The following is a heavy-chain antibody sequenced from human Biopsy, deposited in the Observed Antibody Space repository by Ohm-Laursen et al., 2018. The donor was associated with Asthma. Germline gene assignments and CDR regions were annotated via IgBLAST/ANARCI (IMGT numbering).Heavy chain of an antibody. J-gene: IGHJ4*02. CDR1: GFTFSGYT. CDR2: ITSSSSYI. Sequence: SLRLSCAASGFTFSGYTMNWVRQAPGKGLEWVSSITSSSSYIFYADSVKGQFTISRDNPRNSLYLQMNSLRAEDTAVYYCARDAPTGGYIDYWGLGTLVTVSS. CDR3: ARDAPTGGYIDY. D-gene: IGHD7-27*01. V-gene: IGHV3-21*01.